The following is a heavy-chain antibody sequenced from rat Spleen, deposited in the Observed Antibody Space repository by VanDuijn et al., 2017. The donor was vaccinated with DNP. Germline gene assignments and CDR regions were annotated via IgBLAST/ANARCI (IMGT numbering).Heavy chain of an antibody. CDR3: ARHRTIMPYYYAMDA. D-gene: IGHD1-12*01. CDR1: GFTFSSYW. J-gene: IGHJ4*01. V-gene: IGHV5-58*01. CDR2: INIEGSKT. Sequence: EVQLVETGGGLVQPGKSLKLSCVASGFTFSSYWMYWIRQAPGKGLEWLSSINIEGSKTFYPDSVKGRFVISRDNAENTVYLQMNSLRSEDTATYYCARHRTIMPYYYAMDAWGQGASVTVSS.